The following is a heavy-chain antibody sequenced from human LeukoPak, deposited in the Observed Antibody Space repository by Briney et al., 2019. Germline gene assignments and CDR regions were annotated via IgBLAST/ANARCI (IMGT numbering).Heavy chain of an antibody. J-gene: IGHJ2*01. D-gene: IGHD3-3*01. CDR1: GYSFTSYW. Sequence: GESLKISCKGSGYSFTSYWIGWVRQMPGKGLEWMGIIYPGDSDTRYSPSFQGQVTISADKSISTAYLQWSSLKASDTAMYYCARYPDFWGGYSHWYFDLWGRGTLVTVSS. V-gene: IGHV5-51*01. CDR3: ARYPDFWGGYSHWYFDL. CDR2: IYPGDSDT.